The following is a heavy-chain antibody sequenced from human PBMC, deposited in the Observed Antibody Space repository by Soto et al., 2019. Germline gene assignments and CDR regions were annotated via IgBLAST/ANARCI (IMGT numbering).Heavy chain of an antibody. Sequence: TLSHTCAVSGVSINNADYSCSWIRQPPGRGLEWIGYIYQSGSTTYNLSLKSRLTISLDRSKNEDSLKLTSVTAADTAVFYFVRVEAAGGGTFNWFAPWGQGTLVTVSS. CDR3: VRVEAAGGGTFNWFAP. J-gene: IGHJ5*02. V-gene: IGHV4-30-2*01. D-gene: IGHD6-13*01. CDR2: IYQSGST. CDR1: GVSINNADYS.